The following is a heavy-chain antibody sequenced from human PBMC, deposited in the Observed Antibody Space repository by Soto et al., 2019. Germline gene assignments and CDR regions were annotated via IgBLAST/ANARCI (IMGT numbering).Heavy chain of an antibody. CDR2: INHSGST. V-gene: IGHV4-34*01. CDR1: GGSFSGYY. J-gene: IGHJ4*02. CDR3: ARGHYYGSGSIYYRRYFDY. Sequence: SETLSLTCAVYGGSFSGYYWSWIRQPPGKGLEWIGEINHSGSTNYNPSLKSRVTISVDTSKNQFSLKLSSVTAADTAVYYCARGHYYGSGSIYYRRYFDYWGQGTLVTVSS. D-gene: IGHD3-10*01.